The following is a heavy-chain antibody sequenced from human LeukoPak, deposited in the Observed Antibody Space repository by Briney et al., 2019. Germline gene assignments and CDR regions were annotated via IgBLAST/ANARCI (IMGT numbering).Heavy chain of an antibody. D-gene: IGHD3-22*01. CDR2: IYSDGTT. V-gene: IGHV3-53*01. CDR3: AGYDTSGYFLNY. CDR1: GFAVSSNY. J-gene: IGHJ4*02. Sequence: GGSLRLSCAASGFAVSSNYMTWVRQTPAKGLEWVSFIYSDGTTYYADSVKGRFTISIDSSKNTLFLQMNSLRAEDTAVYYCAGYDTSGYFLNYWGQGTLVTVSS.